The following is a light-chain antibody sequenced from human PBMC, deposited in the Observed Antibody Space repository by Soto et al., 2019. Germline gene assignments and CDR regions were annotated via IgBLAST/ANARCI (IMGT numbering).Light chain of an antibody. V-gene: IGKV3-20*01. CDR3: QQYDSSPRT. CDR2: GTS. CDR1: QSVSSYS. J-gene: IGKJ1*01. Sequence: ENVLTQSPGTLSLCPGERATLSCRASQSVSSYSLAWYQQKPGQAPRLVMYGTSNRATGIPDRFSGSGSGTDFTLTISRLEPEDFAVYYCQQYDSSPRTFGQGTKVDIK.